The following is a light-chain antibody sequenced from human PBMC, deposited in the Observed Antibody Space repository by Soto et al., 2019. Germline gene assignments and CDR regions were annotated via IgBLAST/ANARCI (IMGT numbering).Light chain of an antibody. CDR1: SSNIGSNT. V-gene: IGLV1-44*01. Sequence: QAVVTQPPSASGTPGQRVTISCSGSSSNIGSNTVNWYQQLPGTAPKLLMYSNNQRPSGVPDRFSGSKSGTSASLAISGLQSEDEADYYCAAWDDSLNGQVFGGGTQLTVL. CDR2: SNN. J-gene: IGLJ2*01. CDR3: AAWDDSLNGQV.